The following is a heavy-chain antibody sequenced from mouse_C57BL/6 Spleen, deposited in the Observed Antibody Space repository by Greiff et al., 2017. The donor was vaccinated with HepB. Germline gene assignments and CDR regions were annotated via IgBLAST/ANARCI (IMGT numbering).Heavy chain of an antibody. J-gene: IGHJ4*01. CDR2: IYPGSGST. CDR3: AREALTGTDYAMDY. Sequence: VQLQQSGAELVKPGASVKMSCKASGYTFTSYWITWVKQRPGQGLEWIGDIYPGSGSTNYNEKFKSKATLTVETSSSTAYMQLSSLTSEDSAVYYCAREALTGTDYAMDYWGQGTSVTVSS. D-gene: IGHD4-1*01. V-gene: IGHV1-55*01. CDR1: GYTFTSYW.